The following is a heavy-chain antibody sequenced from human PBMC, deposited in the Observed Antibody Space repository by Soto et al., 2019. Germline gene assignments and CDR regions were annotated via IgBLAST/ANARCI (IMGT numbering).Heavy chain of an antibody. Sequence: QVQLQESGPGLVKPSETLSLTCTVSGGSMSPYYWSWIRQPPGKGLEWIGYIFYTGATSYNPSLERRVTISVDTSKNQFYLKLRSVTAADTALYYCEREVGGVAGIWGRGTLVTVSS. CDR1: GGSMSPYY. J-gene: IGHJ4*02. D-gene: IGHD2-8*01. CDR3: EREVGGVAGI. V-gene: IGHV4-59*01. CDR2: IFYTGAT.